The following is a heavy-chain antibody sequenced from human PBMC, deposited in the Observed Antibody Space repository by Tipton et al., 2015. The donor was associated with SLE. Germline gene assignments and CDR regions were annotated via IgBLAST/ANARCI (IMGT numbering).Heavy chain of an antibody. D-gene: IGHD4-23*01. CDR3: ARGGTGDGRNPFDP. Sequence: TLSLTCAVHDVSLSNYYWSWFRRPPGRGLEWIGEITRRGKTNYNPSPKSRVTISVDTSKNQFSLNLRSVTAADTAVYYCARGGTGDGRNPFDPWGQGTLVTVSS. V-gene: IGHV4-34*01. J-gene: IGHJ5*02. CDR2: ITRRGKT. CDR1: DVSLSNYY.